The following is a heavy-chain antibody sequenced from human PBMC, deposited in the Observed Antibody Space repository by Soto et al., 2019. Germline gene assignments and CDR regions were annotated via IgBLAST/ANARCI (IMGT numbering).Heavy chain of an antibody. CDR1: GGSISSSSYY. V-gene: IGHV4-39*01. D-gene: IGHD3-9*01. Sequence: SETLSLTCTVSGGSISSSSYYWGWIRQPPGKGLELIGIIYYSGSTYYNPSLKSRVTISVDTSKNQFSLKLSSVTAADTAVYYCARCPIFWPRLDYYMDVWGKGTTVTVSS. CDR2: IYYSGST. CDR3: ARCPIFWPRLDYYMDV. J-gene: IGHJ6*03.